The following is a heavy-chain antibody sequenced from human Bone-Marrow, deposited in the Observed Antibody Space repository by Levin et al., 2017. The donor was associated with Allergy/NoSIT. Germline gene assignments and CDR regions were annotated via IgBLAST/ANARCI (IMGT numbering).Heavy chain of an antibody. V-gene: IGHV1-2*06. CDR3: ARDLRLGNPPYYDDLMDV. Sequence: ASVKVSCKPSGYTFIAYYMHWVRQAPGQGLEWVGRLDPKSGGADYAQKFQGRVTMTRDMSITTHYMELSGLRSDDTAVYYCARDLRLGNPPYYDDLMDVWGQGTTVTVSS. CDR1: GYTFIAYY. CDR2: LDPKSGGA. J-gene: IGHJ6*02. D-gene: IGHD1-26*01.